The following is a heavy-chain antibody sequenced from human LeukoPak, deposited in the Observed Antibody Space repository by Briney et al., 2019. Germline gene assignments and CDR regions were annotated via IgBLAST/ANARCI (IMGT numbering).Heavy chain of an antibody. CDR3: ARGGSGYANTWFDP. Sequence: PGGSLRLSCAASGFTFSSYWMSWVRQAPGKGLEWVANIKQDGSEKYYVDSVKGRFTISRDNAKNSLYLQMNSLRAEDTAVYYCARGGSGYANTWFDPWGQGTLVTVSS. CDR2: IKQDGSEK. D-gene: IGHD5-12*01. V-gene: IGHV3-7*05. CDR1: GFTFSSYW. J-gene: IGHJ5*02.